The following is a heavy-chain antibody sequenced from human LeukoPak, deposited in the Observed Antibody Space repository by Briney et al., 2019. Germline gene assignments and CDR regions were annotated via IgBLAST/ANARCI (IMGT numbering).Heavy chain of an antibody. D-gene: IGHD3-10*01. Sequence: GGSLRLSCAASGFTFSSYSMNWVRQAPGKGLEWVSSISSSSSYIYYADSVKGRFTISRDNAKNSLYLQMNSLRAEDTAVYYCAREDRLWFGELLGDYWGQGTLVTVSS. V-gene: IGHV3-21*01. CDR1: GFTFSSYS. CDR2: ISSSSSYI. CDR3: AREDRLWFGELLGDY. J-gene: IGHJ4*02.